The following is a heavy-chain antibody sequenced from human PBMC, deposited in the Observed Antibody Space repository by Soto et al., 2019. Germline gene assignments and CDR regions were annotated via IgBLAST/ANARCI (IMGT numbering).Heavy chain of an antibody. V-gene: IGHV3-53*01. D-gene: IGHD1-26*01. Sequence: LRLSCAASGFTFSDYYMSWIRQAPGRGLELVLSLYDVDGTFYADSVKGRFTISSDTSKTIVFLQMSSLGPDDTAVYYCATWLLREHAYDIGGLGTTVTVSS. J-gene: IGHJ3*02. CDR1: GFTFSDYY. CDR2: LYDVDGT. CDR3: ATWLLREHAYDI.